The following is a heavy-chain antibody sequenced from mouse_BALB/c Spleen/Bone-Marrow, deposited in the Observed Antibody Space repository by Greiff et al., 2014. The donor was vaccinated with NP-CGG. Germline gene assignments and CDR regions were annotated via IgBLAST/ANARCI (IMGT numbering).Heavy chain of an antibody. D-gene: IGHD2-1*01. CDR3: ARNYPFAY. J-gene: IGHJ3*01. CDR2: IDPAKGNT. CDR1: GFNIKDSY. V-gene: IGHV14-3*02. Sequence: EVQLQQPGAELVKPGASVKLSCTASGFNIKDSYLHWVKQRPEQGLDWIGRIDPAKGNTNYDPKFQGKATITADTSSDTAYLQLSSLTSEDTAVYFCARNYPFAYWGQGTLVTVSA.